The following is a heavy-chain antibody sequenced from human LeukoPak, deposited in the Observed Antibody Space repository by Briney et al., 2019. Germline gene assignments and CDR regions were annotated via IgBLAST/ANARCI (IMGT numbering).Heavy chain of an antibody. J-gene: IGHJ4*02. V-gene: IGHV3-7*05. Sequence: GGSLRLSCAASGFTFSTCWMSWVRQAPGKGLEWVAIIKGDGSEKAYVDSVKGRFSISRDNAKNSLYLQMNSLRAEDTAVYYCARDRDGGYFDYWGQGTLVTVSS. CDR3: ARDRDGGYFDY. CDR2: IKGDGSEK. CDR1: GFTFSTCW. D-gene: IGHD3-10*01.